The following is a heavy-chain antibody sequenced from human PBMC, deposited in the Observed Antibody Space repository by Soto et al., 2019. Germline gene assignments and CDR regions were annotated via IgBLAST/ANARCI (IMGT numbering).Heavy chain of an antibody. CDR1: GGSISSSSYY. CDR3: ARVVDYYDPYYYYGMDV. D-gene: IGHD3-22*01. J-gene: IGHJ6*02. Sequence: ETLSLTCTVSGGSISSSSYYWVWIRQPPGKGLEWIGSIYYSGSTYYNPSLKSRVTISVDTSKNQFSLKLSSVTAADTAVYYCARVVDYYDPYYYYGMDVWGQGTTVTVSS. V-gene: IGHV4-39*01. CDR2: IYYSGST.